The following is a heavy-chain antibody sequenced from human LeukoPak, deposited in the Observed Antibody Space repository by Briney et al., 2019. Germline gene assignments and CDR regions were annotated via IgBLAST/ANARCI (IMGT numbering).Heavy chain of an antibody. D-gene: IGHD1-26*01. CDR3: AKASPGRFRP. V-gene: IGHV3-30-3*01. Sequence: GRSLRLSCAASGFTFSSYAMYWVRQAPGKGLEWVAVISYDGSNKYYADSVKGRFTISRDNSKNTLYLQMNSLRAEDTAVYYFAKASPGRFRPWGQGTLVTVSS. J-gene: IGHJ5*02. CDR1: GFTFSSYA. CDR2: ISYDGSNK.